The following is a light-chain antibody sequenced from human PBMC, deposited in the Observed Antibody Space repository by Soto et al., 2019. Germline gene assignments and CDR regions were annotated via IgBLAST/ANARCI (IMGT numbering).Light chain of an antibody. J-gene: IGLJ7*01. Sequence: QSVLTQPPSASGTPGQRVTISCSGSSSNIGSNYVYWYQQLPGTAPKLLIYRNDQRPSGVPYRLSGSKSGTSASLAISGLRSEDEADYYCATWDDPLSGPVFGGGTQLTVL. V-gene: IGLV1-47*01. CDR2: RND. CDR3: ATWDDPLSGPV. CDR1: SSNIGSNY.